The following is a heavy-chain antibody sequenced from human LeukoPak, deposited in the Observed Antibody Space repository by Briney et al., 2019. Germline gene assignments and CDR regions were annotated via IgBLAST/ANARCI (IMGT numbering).Heavy chain of an antibody. V-gene: IGHV4-39*07. Sequence: NSSETLSLTCTVSGGSISSTTYYWGWLRQPPGKGLEWIGSIYYSGSTYNNPSLKSRVTISVDTSKNQFSLKLSSVTAADTAVYYCARVSISGMIVVVIHAFDIWGQGTMVTVSS. CDR1: GGSISSTTYY. J-gene: IGHJ3*02. CDR3: ARVSISGMIVVVIHAFDI. CDR2: IYYSGST. D-gene: IGHD3-22*01.